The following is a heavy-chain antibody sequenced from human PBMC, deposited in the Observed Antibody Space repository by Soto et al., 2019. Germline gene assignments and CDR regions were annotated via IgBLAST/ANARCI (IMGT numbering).Heavy chain of an antibody. CDR3: ARAKVGATRRPFDY. CDR2: IWYDGSNK. Sequence: GGSLRLSCAASGFTFSSYGMHWVRQAPGKGLEWVAVIWYDGSNKYYADSVKGRFTISRDNSKNTLYLQMNSLRAEDTAVYYCARAKVGATRRPFDYWGQGTLVTVSS. CDR1: GFTFSSYG. V-gene: IGHV3-33*01. D-gene: IGHD1-26*01. J-gene: IGHJ4*02.